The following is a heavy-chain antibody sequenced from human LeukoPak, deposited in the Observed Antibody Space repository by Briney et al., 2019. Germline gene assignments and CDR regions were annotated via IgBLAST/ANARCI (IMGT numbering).Heavy chain of an antibody. D-gene: IGHD3-22*01. CDR2: IKSKTGGGTT. Sequence: MTGGSLRLSCAASGFTFSNYAMGWVRQAPGKGLEWVGRIKSKTGGGTTDYAAPVKGRFTISRDDSKNTLYLQMNSLKTEDTAVYYCTGYYDSSGYFGDAFDIWGQGTMVTVSS. V-gene: IGHV3-15*01. J-gene: IGHJ3*02. CDR3: TGYYDSSGYFGDAFDI. CDR1: GFTFSNYA.